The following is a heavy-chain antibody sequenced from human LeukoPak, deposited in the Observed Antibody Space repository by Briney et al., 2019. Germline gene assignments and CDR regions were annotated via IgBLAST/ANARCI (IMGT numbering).Heavy chain of an antibody. Sequence: SLTLSCTASGFTFGEYAMSWSRQAAGKGLEWVGFIRSKAYGATIEYAASVKGRFTISRDDSKSIAYLQMNSLRTEDTAVYYCTRGKGDQGWYWGQGTLVTVSS. V-gene: IGHV3-49*03. D-gene: IGHD2-15*01. CDR3: TRGKGDQGWY. CDR2: IRSKAYGATI. CDR1: GFTFGEYA. J-gene: IGHJ4*02.